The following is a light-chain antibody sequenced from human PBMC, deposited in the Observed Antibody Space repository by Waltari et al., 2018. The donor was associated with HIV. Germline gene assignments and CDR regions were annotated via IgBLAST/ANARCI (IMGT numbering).Light chain of an antibody. CDR3: QLYYDGAWV. J-gene: IGLJ3*02. V-gene: IGLV7-43*01. CDR2: STN. CDR1: TGAVTSAYY. Sequence: QTVVTQEPSLTVSPGGTVTLTCSSSTGAVTSAYYSNWFRLKPGQAPRALIYSTNYQHSWTPVRFSGSLLGGKAALTLSGVQPEDEAEYYCQLYYDGAWVFGGGTNLTVL.